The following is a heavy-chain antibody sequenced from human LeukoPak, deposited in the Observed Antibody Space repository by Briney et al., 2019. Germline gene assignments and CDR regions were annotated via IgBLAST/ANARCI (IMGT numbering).Heavy chain of an antibody. Sequence: SETLSLTCTVSGVSISSYYWSWIRQPPEKGLEWIGYIYYSGITNYNPSLKSRVTISVDTSKSQFSLNLSSVTAADTAVYYCARGRLYSGYDPRGQGTLVTVSS. CDR2: IYYSGIT. CDR1: GVSISSYY. CDR3: ARGRLYSGYDP. D-gene: IGHD5-12*01. V-gene: IGHV4-59*01. J-gene: IGHJ4*02.